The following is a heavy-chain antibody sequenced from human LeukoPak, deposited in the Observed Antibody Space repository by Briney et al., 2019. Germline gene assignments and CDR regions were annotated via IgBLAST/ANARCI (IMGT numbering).Heavy chain of an antibody. CDR2: IYISGST. J-gene: IGHJ4*02. CDR3: ARALNPLTGTYYFDY. D-gene: IGHD4/OR15-4a*01. V-gene: IGHV4-4*07. CDR1: GASINSHY. Sequence: SETLSLTCSVSGASINSHYWTWIRQPAGKGLEWIGRIYISGSTNYSPSLKSRVTMSVDTSKNQFSLNLISVTDADTAVYYCARALNPLTGTYYFDYWGQGTLVTVSS.